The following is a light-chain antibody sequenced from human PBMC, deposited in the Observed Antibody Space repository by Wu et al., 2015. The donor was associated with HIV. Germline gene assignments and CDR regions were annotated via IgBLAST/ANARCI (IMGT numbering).Light chain of an antibody. CDR1: QDISSA. V-gene: IGKV1-13*02. Sequence: AIQLTQSPSSLSASVGDRVTITCRASQDISSALAWYQQKPGKPPTLLIYGASSLQTGVSSRFSGSGSGTEFTLTISSLQPDDFATYYCQQYNSYPSTFGPGTKVDIK. CDR2: GAS. CDR3: QQYNSYPST. J-gene: IGKJ3*01.